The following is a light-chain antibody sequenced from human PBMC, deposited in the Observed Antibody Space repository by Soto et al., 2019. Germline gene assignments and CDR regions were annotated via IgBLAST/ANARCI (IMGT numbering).Light chain of an antibody. V-gene: IGLV1-40*01. Sequence: QSVLAQPPSVSGAPGQRVTMSCTGSSSNNGAGYDVHWYQQLPGTAPKLLIYGNSNRPSGVPDRFSGSKSGTSASLAITGLQAEDEADYYCQSYDSSLSGLVFGTGTKVTVL. CDR3: QSYDSSLSGLV. J-gene: IGLJ1*01. CDR1: SSNNGAGYD. CDR2: GNS.